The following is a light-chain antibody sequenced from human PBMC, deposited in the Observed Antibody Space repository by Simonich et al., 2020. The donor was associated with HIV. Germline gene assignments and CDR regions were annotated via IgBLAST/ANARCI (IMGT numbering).Light chain of an antibody. V-gene: IGKV3-15*01. CDR1: QIVSSN. CDR2: GAS. Sequence: VMTQSPATLSVSPGERATLSCRASQIVSSNLAWYQQKPGQAPRLLIYGASTRAPGIPARFSGSGSGTEFTLTITSMQSEDFAVYYCQQYNNRPPITFGQGTRLEIK. CDR3: QQYNNRPPIT. J-gene: IGKJ5*01.